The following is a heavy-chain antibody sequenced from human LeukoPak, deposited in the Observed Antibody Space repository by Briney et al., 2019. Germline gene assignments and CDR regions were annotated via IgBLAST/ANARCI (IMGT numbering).Heavy chain of an antibody. J-gene: IGHJ3*01. CDR2: IDPKSGGT. CDR3: ATFTAPLNAFDG. CDR1: GHSFNAYY. Sequence: ASMKVSCKASGHSFNAYYMHWVRQAPGQGLEWMGRIDPKSGGTKYTHKFQDRVTMTRDTSISTAYMELSRLTSDVTAVYYCATFTAPLNAFDGWGQGTMVTVSS. V-gene: IGHV1-2*06. D-gene: IGHD3-16*01.